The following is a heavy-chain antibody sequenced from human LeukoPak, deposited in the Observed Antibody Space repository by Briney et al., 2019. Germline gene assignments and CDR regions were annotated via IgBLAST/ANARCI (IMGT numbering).Heavy chain of an antibody. V-gene: IGHV3-7*03. CDR2: IKKDGSQK. CDR1: GFTFSDKW. CDR3: ARVGWELLNLHFDP. J-gene: IGHJ5*02. D-gene: IGHD1-26*01. Sequence: GGSLRLSCVGSGFTFSDKWMSWVRQAPGKGPEWVASIKKDGSQKYYVDSVKGRFTISRDNAQNSLYLQMSSLRVEDTAIYSCARVGWELLNLHFDPWGQGTLDTVSS.